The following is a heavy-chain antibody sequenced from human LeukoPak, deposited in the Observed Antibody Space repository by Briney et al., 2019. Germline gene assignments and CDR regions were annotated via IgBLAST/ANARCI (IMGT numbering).Heavy chain of an antibody. CDR3: ARNPPGEEAYNWFDP. Sequence: GASVKVSCKASGYTFTSYAMNWVRQAPGQGLEWMGWINTNTGNPTYAQGFTGRFVFSLDTSVSTAYLQISSLKAEDTAVYYCARNPPGEEAYNWFDPWGQGTLVTVSS. CDR2: INTNTGNP. J-gene: IGHJ5*02. CDR1: GYTFTSYA. V-gene: IGHV7-4-1*02.